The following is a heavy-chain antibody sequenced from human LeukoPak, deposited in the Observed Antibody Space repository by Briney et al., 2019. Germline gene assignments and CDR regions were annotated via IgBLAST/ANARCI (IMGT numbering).Heavy chain of an antibody. CDR2: ISTFNGHT. CDR1: GGTFSSYA. Sequence: ASVKVSCKASGGTFSSYAISWVRQAPGQGLEWMGWISTFNGHTKYTQSLRDRVTMTTDTSTSTIYMELRSLRSDDTAVYYCAKGRVIYYDTTGYRPDDSFDIWGQGTMVTVSS. CDR3: AKGRVIYYDTTGYRPDDSFDI. V-gene: IGHV1-18*01. D-gene: IGHD3-22*01. J-gene: IGHJ3*02.